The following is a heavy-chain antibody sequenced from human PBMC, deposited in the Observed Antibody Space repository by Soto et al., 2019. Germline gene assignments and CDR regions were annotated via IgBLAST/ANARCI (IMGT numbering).Heavy chain of an antibody. J-gene: IGHJ6*02. CDR3: ARDYCSGGSCYPYYYYYGMDV. CDR1: GYTFTSYA. V-gene: IGHV1-3*01. D-gene: IGHD2-15*01. Sequence: ASVKVSCKASGYTFTSYAMHCVRQAPGQRLEWMGWINAGNGNTKYSQKFQGRVTITRDTSASTAYMELSSLRSEDTAVYYCARDYCSGGSCYPYYYYYGMDVWGQGTTVTVSS. CDR2: INAGNGNT.